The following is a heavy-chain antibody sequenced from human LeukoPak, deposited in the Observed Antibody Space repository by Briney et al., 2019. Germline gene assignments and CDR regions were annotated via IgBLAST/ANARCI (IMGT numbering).Heavy chain of an antibody. CDR2: INHSGST. D-gene: IGHD3-22*01. CDR3: ATLGEYYDSSGYYYN. CDR1: GASVSSGSYY. J-gene: IGHJ4*02. V-gene: IGHV4-39*07. Sequence: SETLSLTCTVSGASVSSGSYYWGWIRQPPGKGLEWIGEINHSGSTYYNPSLKSRVTISVDTSKNQFSLKLTSVTAADTTVYYCATLGEYYDSSGYYYNWGQGTLVTVSS.